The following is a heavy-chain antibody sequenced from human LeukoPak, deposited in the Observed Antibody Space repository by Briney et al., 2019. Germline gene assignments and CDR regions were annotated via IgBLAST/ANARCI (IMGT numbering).Heavy chain of an antibody. CDR2: INHSGST. J-gene: IGHJ4*02. V-gene: IGHV4-34*01. CDR3: ARAPAAAGTIDY. Sequence: PSETLSLTCGVYGGSFSGNYWTWIRQSPGKGLEWIGEINHSGSTNYNPSLKSRVTISVDTSKNRFSLNLISVTAADTAVYYCARAPAAAGTIDYWGQGTLVTVSS. D-gene: IGHD6-13*01. CDR1: GGSFSGNY.